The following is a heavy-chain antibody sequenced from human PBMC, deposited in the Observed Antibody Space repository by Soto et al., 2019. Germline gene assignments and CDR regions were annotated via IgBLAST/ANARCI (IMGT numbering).Heavy chain of an antibody. CDR3: ARDLDGPGV. V-gene: IGHV3-74*01. J-gene: IGHJ6*04. CDR1: GFTLSGYW. CDR2: INGDGTSI. Sequence: EVQLVESGGGLVQPGGSLRLSCAASGFTLSGYWMYWVRQAPGKGLVWVSRINGDGTSISYADSVTGRFTISRDNAKNTLYLQMNSLRAEDTAVYYCARDLDGPGVWGKGTTVTVSS. D-gene: IGHD1-1*01.